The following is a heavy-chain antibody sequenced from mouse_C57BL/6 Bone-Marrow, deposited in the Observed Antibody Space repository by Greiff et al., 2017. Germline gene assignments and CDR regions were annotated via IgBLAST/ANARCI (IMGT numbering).Heavy chain of an antibody. D-gene: IGHD2-4*01. Sequence: EVKVVESGGGLVQPGGSLKLSCAASGFTFSDYYMYWVRQTPEKRLEWVAYISNGGGSTYYPDTVKGRFTISRDNAKNTLYLQMSRLKSEDTAMYYCASLYYDYDRGYYYAMDYWGQGTSVTVSS. CDR3: ASLYYDYDRGYYYAMDY. J-gene: IGHJ4*01. V-gene: IGHV5-12*01. CDR1: GFTFSDYY. CDR2: ISNGGGST.